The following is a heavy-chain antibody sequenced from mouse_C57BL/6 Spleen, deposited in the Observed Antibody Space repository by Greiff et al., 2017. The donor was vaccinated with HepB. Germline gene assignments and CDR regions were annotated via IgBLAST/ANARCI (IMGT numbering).Heavy chain of an antibody. CDR2: INPSTGGT. V-gene: IGHV1-42*01. D-gene: IGHD2-1*01. CDR3: ARGGYGNYVDY. Sequence: VHVKQSGPELVKPGASVKISCKASGYSFTGYYMNWVKQSPEKSLEWIGEINPSTGGTTYNQKFKAKATLTVDKSSSTAYMQLKSLTSEDSAVYYCARGGYGNYVDYWGQGTTLTVSS. J-gene: IGHJ2*01. CDR1: GYSFTGYY.